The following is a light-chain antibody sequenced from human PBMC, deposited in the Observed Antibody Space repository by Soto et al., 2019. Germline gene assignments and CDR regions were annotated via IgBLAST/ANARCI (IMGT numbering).Light chain of an antibody. CDR1: QSVSSTY. J-gene: IGKJ4*01. Sequence: EIVLTQSPGTLSLSPGERATLSCRASQSVSSTYLAWYQQKPGQAPGLLIYGASSRATGIPDRFSGSGSGTDFTLTISRLEPGDFAVYYCQQYESSPTTFGGGTKVEIK. CDR2: GAS. CDR3: QQYESSPTT. V-gene: IGKV3-20*01.